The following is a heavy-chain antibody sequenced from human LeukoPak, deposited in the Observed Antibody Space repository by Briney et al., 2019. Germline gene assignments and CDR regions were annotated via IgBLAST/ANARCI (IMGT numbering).Heavy chain of an antibody. CDR3: ARGRYYYDSSGTRNWFDP. Sequence: PGGSLRLSCAASGFTFSSYWMHWVRQAPGKGLVWVSRINSDGSSTSYADSVKGRFTISRDNAKNTLYLQMNSLRAEDTAVYYCARGRYYYDSSGTRNWFDPRGQGTLVTVSS. CDR2: INSDGSST. V-gene: IGHV3-74*01. CDR1: GFTFSSYW. D-gene: IGHD3-22*01. J-gene: IGHJ5*02.